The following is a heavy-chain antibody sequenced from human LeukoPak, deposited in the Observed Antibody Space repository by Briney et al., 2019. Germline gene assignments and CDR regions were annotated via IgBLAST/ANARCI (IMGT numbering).Heavy chain of an antibody. D-gene: IGHD3-10*01. CDR2: ISYSGRT. Sequence: PSETLSLNCTVSGGSISSSSYYWGWIRQPPGKGLEWIGSISYSGRTYYNPSLKSRVTISVDTSENQFSLKLSSVTAADTAVYYCVRLFIRGYVFDIWGQGTMVTVSS. J-gene: IGHJ3*02. CDR3: VRLFIRGYVFDI. V-gene: IGHV4-39*01. CDR1: GGSISSSSYY.